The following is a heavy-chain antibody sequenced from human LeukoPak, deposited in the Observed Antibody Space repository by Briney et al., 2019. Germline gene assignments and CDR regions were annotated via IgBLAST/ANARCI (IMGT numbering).Heavy chain of an antibody. J-gene: IGHJ3*02. CDR2: IYYSGST. CDR3: ARVWRFDSSGYYADAFDI. D-gene: IGHD3-22*01. Sequence: PSETLSLTCTVSGGSISSYYWSWIRQPPGKGLEWIGYIYYSGSTNYNPSLKSRVTISVDTSKNQFSLILSSVTAADTAVYYCARVWRFDSSGYYADAFDIWGQGTMVTVSS. CDR1: GGSISSYY. V-gene: IGHV4-59*01.